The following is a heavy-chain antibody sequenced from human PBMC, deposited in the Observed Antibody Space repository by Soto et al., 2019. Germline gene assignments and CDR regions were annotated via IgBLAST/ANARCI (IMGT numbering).Heavy chain of an antibody. D-gene: IGHD6-19*01. J-gene: IGHJ4*02. CDR2: IIPIFGAA. CDR3: ARERRGIAVAGSSFDY. Sequence: SVKVSCKASGGTFSSYAISWVRQAPGQGLEWMGGIIPIFGAANYAQKFQGRVTITADESTSTAYMELSSLRSEDTAVYYCARERRGIAVAGSSFDYWGQGTLVTSPQ. V-gene: IGHV1-69*13. CDR1: GGTFSSYA.